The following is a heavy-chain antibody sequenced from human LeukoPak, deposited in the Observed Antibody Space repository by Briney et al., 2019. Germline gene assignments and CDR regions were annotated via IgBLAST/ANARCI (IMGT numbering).Heavy chain of an antibody. CDR2: SRSKPDAGTT. Sequence: GGSLRLSCAASGFTFTNDGMSWVRQAPGKGLEWVGRSRSKPDAGTTDYAAPVKGRFTISRDDSKNTLYLQMNSLKTEDTAVYYCTTDPRYCSGGNCYHFEYWGQGTLVTVSS. J-gene: IGHJ4*02. CDR1: GFTFTNDG. D-gene: IGHD2-15*01. CDR3: TTDPRYCSGGNCYHFEY. V-gene: IGHV3-15*01.